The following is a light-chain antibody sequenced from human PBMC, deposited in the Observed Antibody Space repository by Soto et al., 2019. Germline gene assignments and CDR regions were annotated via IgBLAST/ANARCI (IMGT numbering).Light chain of an antibody. CDR3: QQYNRYPCT. Sequence: DIQMTQSPPSLSASVGDRVTITCRASKGINNYLAWFQQQPGTAPKPLIYATSTLQSGVPSRFTGSGSGTEFTLTITSLQPEDFATYYCQQYNRYPCTFGQGTKVEVK. CDR1: KGINNY. CDR2: ATS. V-gene: IGKV1-16*01. J-gene: IGKJ1*01.